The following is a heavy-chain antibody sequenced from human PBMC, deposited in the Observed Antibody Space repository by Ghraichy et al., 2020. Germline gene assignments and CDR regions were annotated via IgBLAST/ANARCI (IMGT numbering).Heavy chain of an antibody. CDR3: ARASAFNPPFRY. CDR2: INHSGST. J-gene: IGHJ4*02. D-gene: IGHD1-14*01. Sequence: SQTLSLTCAVYGGSFSGYYWSWIRQPPGKGLEWIGEINHSGSTNYNPSLKSRVTISVDTSKNQFSLKLSSVTAADTAVYYCARASAFNPPFRYWGQGTLVTVSS. V-gene: IGHV4-34*01. CDR1: GGSFSGYY.